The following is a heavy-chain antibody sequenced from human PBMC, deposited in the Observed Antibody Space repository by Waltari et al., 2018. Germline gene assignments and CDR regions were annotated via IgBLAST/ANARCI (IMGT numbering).Heavy chain of an antibody. Sequence: QVQLVQSGAEVKKPGSSVKVSCKASGGTFSSYAISWVRQAPGQGLEWMGRIIPILGIANYAQKFQGRVTITADKSTSTAYMELSSLRSEDTAVYYCARGTMTKVEMATNYWYFDLWGRGTLVTVSS. CDR3: ARGTMTKVEMATNYWYFDL. D-gene: IGHD3-22*01. CDR1: GGTFSSYA. V-gene: IGHV1-69*04. CDR2: IIPILGIA. J-gene: IGHJ2*01.